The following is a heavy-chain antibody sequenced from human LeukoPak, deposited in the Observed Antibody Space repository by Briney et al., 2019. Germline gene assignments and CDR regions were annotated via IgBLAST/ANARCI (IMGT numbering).Heavy chain of an antibody. CDR2: IKQDGSEK. CDR1: GFTFSSCW. D-gene: IGHD5-12*01. J-gene: IGHJ4*02. V-gene: IGHV3-7*01. CDR3: ARESGYSGYDALDY. Sequence: PGGSLRLSCAASGFTFSSCWMSWVRQAPGKGLEWVANIKQDGSEKYYVDSVKGRFTISRDNAKNSLYLQMNSLRAEDTAVYYCARESGYSGYDALDYWGQGTLVTVSS.